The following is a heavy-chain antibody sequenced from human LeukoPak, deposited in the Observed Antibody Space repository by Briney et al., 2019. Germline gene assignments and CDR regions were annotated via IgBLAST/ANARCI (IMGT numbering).Heavy chain of an antibody. CDR2: ISTSSSHM. V-gene: IGHV3-21*01. CDR1: GFTFSSYS. CDR3: ARGSEWELLSCDH. D-gene: IGHD1-26*01. Sequence: PGGSLRLSCAASGFTFSSYSMNWVRQAPGKGLEWVSSISTSSSHMYYADSVKGRFTISRDNARNSLYLQMNSLRAEDTAVYYCARGSEWELLSCDHWGQGTLVTVSS. J-gene: IGHJ5*02.